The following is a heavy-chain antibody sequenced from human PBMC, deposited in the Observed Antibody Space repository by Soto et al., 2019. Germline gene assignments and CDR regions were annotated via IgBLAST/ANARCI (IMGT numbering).Heavy chain of an antibody. CDR2: FDPTDSFS. V-gene: IGHV5-10-1*01. CDR1: GYSCTTYW. CDR3: ARHEEDRFLDS. D-gene: IGHD3-22*01. J-gene: IGHJ4*02. Sequence: GESLKISCQASGYSCTTYWITWVRQLPGKGLEWMGNFDPTDSFSNYSPSFQGHVTFSTDQSISTAYLHWSSLNASDTAMYFCARHEEDRFLDSWGQGTLVTVSS.